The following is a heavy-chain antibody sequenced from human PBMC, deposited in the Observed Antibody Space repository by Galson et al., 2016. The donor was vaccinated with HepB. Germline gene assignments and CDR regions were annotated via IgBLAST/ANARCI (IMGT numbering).Heavy chain of an antibody. Sequence: SLRLSCAASGFTFSDYSMNWVRQAPGMGLQWVSYISSSSSTIYYADSVKGRFIISRDNAKDSLYLQMNSLRVEDTAVYYCASDPLHCSGGDCYEWPTMEFVDYWGQGSLVTVSS. CDR3: ASDPLHCSGGDCYEWPTMEFVDY. V-gene: IGHV3-48*01. D-gene: IGHD2-21*01. CDR2: ISSSSSTI. J-gene: IGHJ4*02. CDR1: GFTFSDYS.